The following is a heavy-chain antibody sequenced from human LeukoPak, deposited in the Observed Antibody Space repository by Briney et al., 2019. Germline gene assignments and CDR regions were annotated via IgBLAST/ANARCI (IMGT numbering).Heavy chain of an antibody. J-gene: IGHJ4*02. CDR1: GFIISTYA. D-gene: IGHD6-19*01. CDR3: STGVAVGGNSAY. CDR2: IKSNTDGGTP. Sequence: PGGSLRLSCAASGFIISTYAMSWVRQAPGKGLEWVGRIKSNTDGGTPDYAAPVKGRFTISRDDSKNTLYLQMNSLKTEDTGVYYCSTGVAVGGNSAYWGQGTLVTVSS. V-gene: IGHV3-15*01.